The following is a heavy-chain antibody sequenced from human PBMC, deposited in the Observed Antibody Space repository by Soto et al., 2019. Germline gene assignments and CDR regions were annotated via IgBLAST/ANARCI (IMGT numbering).Heavy chain of an antibody. V-gene: IGHV1-2*02. CDR3: ARGPWYSSSWDVDY. CDR1: GYTFTGYY. Sequence: GASVKVSCKASGYTFTGYYMHWVRQAPGQGLEWMGWINPNSGGTNYAQKFQGRVTITRDTSASTAYMELSSLRSEDTAVYYCARGPWYSSSWDVDYWGQGTLVTVSS. CDR2: INPNSGGT. D-gene: IGHD6-13*01. J-gene: IGHJ4*02.